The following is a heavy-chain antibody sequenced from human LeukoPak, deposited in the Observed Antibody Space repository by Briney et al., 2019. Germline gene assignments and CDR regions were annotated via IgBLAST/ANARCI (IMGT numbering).Heavy chain of an antibody. J-gene: IGHJ4*02. CDR3: ARGGDWLFGY. D-gene: IGHD2-21*02. Sequence: SQTLSLTCAVSGGSISSGGYSWSWTRQPPGKGLEWIGYIYHSGSTYYNPSLKSRVTISVDRSKNQFSLELNSVTAADTAVYYCARGGDWLFGYWGQGILVTVSS. CDR1: GGSISSGGYS. CDR2: IYHSGST. V-gene: IGHV4-30-2*01.